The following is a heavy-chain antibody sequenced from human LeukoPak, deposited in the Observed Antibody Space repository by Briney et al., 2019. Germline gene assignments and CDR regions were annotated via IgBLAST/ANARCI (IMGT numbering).Heavy chain of an antibody. CDR2: VPYAGSNE. D-gene: IGHD4-11*01. Sequence: QSGGSLRLSCAASGFNFRTYGMHWVRQPPGKGLEWVALVPYAGSNEYYADSVKGRFTISRDSSKNTLYLQMNSLRAEDTAVYYCAKDIPVTGHWYFDLWGRGTLVTVSS. CDR3: AKDIPVTGHWYFDL. V-gene: IGHV3-30*02. CDR1: GFNFRTYG. J-gene: IGHJ2*01.